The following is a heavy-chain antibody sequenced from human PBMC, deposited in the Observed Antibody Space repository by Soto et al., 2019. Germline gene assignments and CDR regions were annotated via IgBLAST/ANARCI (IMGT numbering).Heavy chain of an antibody. J-gene: IGHJ5*02. Sequence: SETLSLTCTVSGGSISSSSYYWGWIRQPPGKGLEWIGSIYYSGSTYYNPSLKSRVTISVDTSKNQFSLKLSSVTAADTAVYYCARLFSLEWLYREGGWFDPWGQGTLVTVSS. CDR1: GGSISSSSYY. D-gene: IGHD3-3*01. CDR3: ARLFSLEWLYREGGWFDP. V-gene: IGHV4-39*01. CDR2: IYYSGST.